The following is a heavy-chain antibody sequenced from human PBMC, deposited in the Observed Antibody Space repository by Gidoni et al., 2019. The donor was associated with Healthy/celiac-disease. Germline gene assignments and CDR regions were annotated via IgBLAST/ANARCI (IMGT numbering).Heavy chain of an antibody. J-gene: IGHJ4*02. V-gene: IGHV3-53*01. D-gene: IGHD6-19*01. CDR2: IYSGGST. Sequence: EVQLVESGGGLIQPGGSLRLSCAASGFTVSSNYMSWVRQAPGKGLARVSVIYSGGSTYYAGSVKGRFTISRDNSKNTLYLQMNSLRAEDTAVYYCARDIIAVAGDDYWGQGTLVTVSS. CDR1: GFTVSSNY. CDR3: ARDIIAVAGDDY.